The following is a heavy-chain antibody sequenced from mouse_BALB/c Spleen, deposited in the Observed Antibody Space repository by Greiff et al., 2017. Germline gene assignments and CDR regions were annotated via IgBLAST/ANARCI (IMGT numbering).Heavy chain of an antibody. CDR2: IWGDGST. D-gene: IGHD2-14*01. V-gene: IGHV2-6-7*01. CDR3: ARDRNYRYDFYYAMDY. CDR1: GFSLTGYG. Sequence: VKLVESGPGLVAPSQSLSITCTVSGFSLTGYGVNWVRQPPGKGLEWLGMIWGDGSTDYNSALKSRLSISKDNSKSQVFLKMNSLQTDDTARYYCARDRNYRYDFYYAMDYWGQGTSVTVSA. J-gene: IGHJ4*01.